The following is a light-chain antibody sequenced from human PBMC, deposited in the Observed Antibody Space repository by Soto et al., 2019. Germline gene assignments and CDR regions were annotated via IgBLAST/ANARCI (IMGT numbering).Light chain of an antibody. Sequence: ELVLTQSPAILSLSPGDGATLSCRASQSVSSYLAWYQQKPGQAPRLLIYDASHRATGIPARFSGSGSGTDFTLTINSLEPEDFAIYYCQQRRNWYTFGQGTRLEMK. CDR2: DAS. CDR3: QQRRNWYT. V-gene: IGKV3-11*01. CDR1: QSVSSY. J-gene: IGKJ5*01.